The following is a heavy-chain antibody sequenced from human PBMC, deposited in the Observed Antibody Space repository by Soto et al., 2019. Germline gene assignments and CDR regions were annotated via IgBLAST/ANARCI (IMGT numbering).Heavy chain of an antibody. CDR2: IVVGSGNT. V-gene: IGHV1-58*01. CDR1: GFTFTSSA. J-gene: IGHJ4*02. Sequence: GASVKVSCKASGFTFTSSAVQWVRQARGQRLEWIGWIVVGSGNTNYAQKFQERVTITRDMSTSTAYMELSSLRSEDTAVYYCARALTVGVTVDYWGQGTLVTLSS. CDR3: ARALTVGVTVDY. D-gene: IGHD1-26*01.